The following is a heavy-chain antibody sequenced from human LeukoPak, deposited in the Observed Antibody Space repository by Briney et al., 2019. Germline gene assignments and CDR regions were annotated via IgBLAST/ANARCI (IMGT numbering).Heavy chain of an antibody. CDR3: ARDLAYSRLDY. Sequence: GGSLRLSCAVSGLTFSSSWMDWDRQAPGKGLEWVASINPDGNKKYSADSVKGRFTISRDNAENSLYLQMNSLRVEDTAFYYCARDLAYSRLDYWGQGMLVTVSS. CDR2: INPDGNKK. D-gene: IGHD5-18*01. CDR1: GLTFSSSW. V-gene: IGHV3-7*01. J-gene: IGHJ4*02.